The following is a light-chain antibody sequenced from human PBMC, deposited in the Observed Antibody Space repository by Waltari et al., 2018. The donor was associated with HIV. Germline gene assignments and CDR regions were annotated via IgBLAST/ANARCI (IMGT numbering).Light chain of an antibody. CDR3: NSRDSSGHHLV. CDR1: SLRRYY. J-gene: IGLJ1*01. CDR2: GYN. V-gene: IGLV3-19*01. Sequence: SSELTQDPAVSVALGQTVRLTCQGASLRRYYASWYQQKTGQAHLLVVYGYNKRPSGIPDRFSGSSSGNTASLTITGAQAEDEADYYCNSRDSSGHHLVFAAATTVTVL.